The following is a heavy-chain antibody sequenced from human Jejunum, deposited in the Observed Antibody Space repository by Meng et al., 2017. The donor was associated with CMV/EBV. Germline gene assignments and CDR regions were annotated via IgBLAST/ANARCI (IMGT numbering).Heavy chain of an antibody. Sequence: SSYYWGWIRQPPGMGLEWIASIYYSGSTYYNPSLKSRVSTSVDTSKNQFSLKLSSVTAADTAVYYCARALPYYYDSSGPYNWFDPWGQGTLVTVSS. CDR3: ARALPYYYDSSGPYNWFDP. CDR1: SSYY. CDR2: IYYSGST. V-gene: IGHV4-39*07. D-gene: IGHD3-22*01. J-gene: IGHJ5*02.